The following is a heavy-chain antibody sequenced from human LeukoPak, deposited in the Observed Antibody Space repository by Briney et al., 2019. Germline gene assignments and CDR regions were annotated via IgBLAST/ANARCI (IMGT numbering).Heavy chain of an antibody. CDR1: GGSISSYY. Sequence: SETLSLTCTVSGGSISSYYWSWIRQPPGKGLEWIGYIYYTGSTNYNPSLKSRVTISVDTSKNQFSLKLSSVTAADTAVYYCASYYDKGTMTTRPHWYFDLWGRCTLVTVSS. D-gene: IGHD3-3*01. CDR3: ASYYDKGTMTTRPHWYFDL. J-gene: IGHJ2*01. CDR2: IYYTGST. V-gene: IGHV4-59*01.